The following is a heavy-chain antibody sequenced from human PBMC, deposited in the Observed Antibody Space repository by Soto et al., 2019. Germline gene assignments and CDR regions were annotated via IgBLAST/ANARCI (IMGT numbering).Heavy chain of an antibody. D-gene: IGHD4-17*01. Sequence: GGSLRLSCAASGFTFSSYGMHWVRQAPGKGLEWVAVIWYDGSNKYYADSVKGRFTISRDNSKNTLYLQMNSLRAEDTAVYYCARGGNLRKTTTVPYYWGQGTLVTVSS. V-gene: IGHV3-33*01. J-gene: IGHJ4*02. CDR2: IWYDGSNK. CDR3: ARGGNLRKTTTVPYY. CDR1: GFTFSSYG.